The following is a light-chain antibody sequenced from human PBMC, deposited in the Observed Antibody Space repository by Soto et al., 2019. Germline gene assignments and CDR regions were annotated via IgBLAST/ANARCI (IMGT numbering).Light chain of an antibody. V-gene: IGKV3-15*01. Sequence: EIVMTQSPATLSVSPGERATLSCRASHSVNSNLAWYQQKPGQAPRLLIYGTSTRATGVPVRFSGSGSGTEFTVTISSLQSEDSGYYYCQQYNDWPLTFGGGTKVDIK. J-gene: IGKJ4*01. CDR3: QQYNDWPLT. CDR2: GTS. CDR1: HSVNSN.